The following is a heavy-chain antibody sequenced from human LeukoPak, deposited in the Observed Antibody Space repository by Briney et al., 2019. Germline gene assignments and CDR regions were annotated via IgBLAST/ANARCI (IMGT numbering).Heavy chain of an antibody. J-gene: IGHJ3*02. D-gene: IGHD3-22*01. V-gene: IGHV3-9*03. CDR2: ISWNSGDI. CDR3: AKTYDSSGYYYPDGFGI. CDR1: GFTFDDYA. Sequence: PGRSLRLSCAASGFTFDDYAMHWVRQAPGKGLEWVSGISWNSGDIGYADSVKGRFTISRDNAKNSLYLQMNSLRAEDMALYYCAKTYDSSGYYYPDGFGIWGQGTMVTVSS.